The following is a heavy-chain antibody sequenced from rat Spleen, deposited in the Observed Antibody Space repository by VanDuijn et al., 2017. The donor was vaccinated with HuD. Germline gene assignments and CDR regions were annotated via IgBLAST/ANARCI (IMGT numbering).Heavy chain of an antibody. J-gene: IGHJ2*01. CDR2: IWGNGNS. Sequence: QVQLKESGPGLVQPSQTLSLTCTVSGFSLTSYNVHWVRQPTGKGLEWMGLIWGNGNSDYNSALKSRLSVSRDISKSQVFLRMNRLQTEDTATYYCVRANRESYAHFDYWGQGVMVTVSS. D-gene: IGHD1-12*01. CDR3: VRANRESYAHFDY. CDR1: GFSLTSYN. V-gene: IGHV2-30*01.